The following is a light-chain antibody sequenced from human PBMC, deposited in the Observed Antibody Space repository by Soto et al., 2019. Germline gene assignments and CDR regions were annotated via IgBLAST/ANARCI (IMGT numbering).Light chain of an antibody. V-gene: IGKV3-11*01. CDR2: DVS. J-gene: IGKJ4*01. Sequence: VLTQSPATLSLSPGERATLCCRASQSVTKYLAWYQQKPGQALRLDMYDVSKRATGIPASFSGSGSGTDFTLTISSLEPEDFAVYYCHQRSNWPLTFGGGTKLEIK. CDR3: HQRSNWPLT. CDR1: QSVTKY.